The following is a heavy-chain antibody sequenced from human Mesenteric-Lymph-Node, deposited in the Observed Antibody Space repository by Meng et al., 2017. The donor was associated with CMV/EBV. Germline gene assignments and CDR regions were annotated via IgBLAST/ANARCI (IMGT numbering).Heavy chain of an antibody. J-gene: IGHJ5*02. D-gene: IGHD3-10*01. CDR3: ARRRSGSYRFDP. CDR2: ISSSSSYI. V-gene: IGHV3-21*01. CDR1: GFTFSSYS. Sequence: GESLKISCAASGFTFSSYSMNWVRQAPGKGLEWVSSISSSSSYIYYADSVKGRFTISRDNAKNSLYLQMNSLRAEDTAVYYCARRRSGSYRFDPWGQGTLVTVSS.